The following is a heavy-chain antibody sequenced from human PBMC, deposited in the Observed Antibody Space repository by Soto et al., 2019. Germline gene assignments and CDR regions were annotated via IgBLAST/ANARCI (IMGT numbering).Heavy chain of an antibody. D-gene: IGHD2-15*01. CDR2: MNPNSGNT. V-gene: IGHV1-8*01. CDR3: AREKETYCSGGSCYGGTYYYYMDV. Sequence: ASVKVSCKASGYTFTSYDINWVRQATGQGLEWMGWMNPNSGNTGYAQKFQGRVTMTRNTSISTAYMELSSLRSEDTAVYYCAREKETYCSGGSCYGGTYYYYMDVWGKGTTVTVSS. CDR1: GYTFTSYD. J-gene: IGHJ6*03.